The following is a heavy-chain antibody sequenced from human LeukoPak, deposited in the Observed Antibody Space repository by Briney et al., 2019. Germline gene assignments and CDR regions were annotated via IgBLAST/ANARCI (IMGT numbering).Heavy chain of an antibody. CDR3: AKHRYSSGWDYFDY. Sequence: PGGSLRLSCAASGFTFDDYAMHWVRQAPGKGLEWVSGISWNSGSIGYADSVKGRFTISRDNSKNTLYLQMNSLRAEDTAVYYCAKHRYSSGWDYFDYWGQGTLVTVSS. CDR1: GFTFDDYA. J-gene: IGHJ4*02. V-gene: IGHV3-9*01. CDR2: ISWNSGSI. D-gene: IGHD6-19*01.